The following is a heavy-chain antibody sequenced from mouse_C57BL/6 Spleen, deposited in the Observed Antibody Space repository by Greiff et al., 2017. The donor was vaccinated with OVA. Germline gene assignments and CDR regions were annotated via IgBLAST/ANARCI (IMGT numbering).Heavy chain of an antibody. CDR3: ARTYYGSSVGD. CDR1: GYTFTDYY. CDR2: INPNNGGT. Sequence: EVQLQQSGPELVKPGASVKISCKASGYTFTDYYMNWVKQSHGKSLEWIGDINPNNGGTSYNQKFKGKATLTVDKSSSTAYMELRSLTSEDSAVYYCARTYYGSSVGDWGQGTTLTVSS. D-gene: IGHD1-1*01. J-gene: IGHJ2*01. V-gene: IGHV1-26*01.